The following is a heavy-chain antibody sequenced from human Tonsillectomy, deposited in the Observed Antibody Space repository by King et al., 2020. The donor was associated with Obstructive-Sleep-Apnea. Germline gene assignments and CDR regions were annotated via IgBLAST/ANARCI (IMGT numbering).Heavy chain of an antibody. CDR1: GFTFSSYS. D-gene: IGHD3-22*01. CDR2: ISSSSSYI. J-gene: IGHJ4*02. Sequence: QLVQSGGGLVKPGGSLRLSCAASGFTFSSYSMNWVRQAPGKGLEWVSSISSSSSYIYYADSVKGRFTISRDNAKNSLYLQMNSLRAEDTAVYYCATGQEKYYYDSSGYYYYFDYWGQGTLVTVSS. V-gene: IGHV3-21*01. CDR3: ATGQEKYYYDSSGYYYYFDY.